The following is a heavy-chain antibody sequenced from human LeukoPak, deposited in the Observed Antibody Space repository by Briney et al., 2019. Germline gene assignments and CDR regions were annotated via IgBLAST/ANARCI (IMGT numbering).Heavy chain of an antibody. D-gene: IGHD5-12*01. CDR1: GFTFSSYA. V-gene: IGHV3-23*01. Sequence: GGSLTVSCAASGFTFSSYAMSWVRQAPGKGLEWVSGVSGSGGSTYYADSVKGRFTISRDNSKNTLYLQMNSLRAEDTAVYYCAKDLDIVATITGNWGQGTLVTVSS. CDR2: VSGSGGST. CDR3: AKDLDIVATITGN. J-gene: IGHJ4*02.